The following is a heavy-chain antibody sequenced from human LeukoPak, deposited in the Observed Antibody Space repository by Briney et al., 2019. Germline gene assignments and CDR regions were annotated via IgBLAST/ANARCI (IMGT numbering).Heavy chain of an antibody. CDR1: SGSFSGYY. V-gene: IGHV4-34*01. D-gene: IGHD6-19*01. CDR2: INHSGST. J-gene: IGHJ4*02. CDR3: ARDRYSSGWYGDFDC. Sequence: SETLSLTCAVYSGSFSGYYWSWIRQPPGKGLEWIGEINHSGSTNYNPSLKSRVTISVNTSKNQFSLKLSSVTAADTAVYYCARDRYSSGWYGDFDCWGQGTLVTVSS.